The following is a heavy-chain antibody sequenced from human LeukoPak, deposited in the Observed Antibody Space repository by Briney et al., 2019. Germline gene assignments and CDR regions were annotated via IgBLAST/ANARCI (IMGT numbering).Heavy chain of an antibody. V-gene: IGHV3-23*01. Sequence: GGSLRLSCAASRFSFSDYTMRWVRQPPGKGLEWLSSISGNGYTTYYADSVKGRFTVSRDNSKNTLFLQMNSLRAEDTAVYFCAKGVSSPLYYFDYWGQGALVTVSS. D-gene: IGHD6-13*01. J-gene: IGHJ4*02. CDR2: ISGNGYTT. CDR1: RFSFSDYT. CDR3: AKGVSSPLYYFDY.